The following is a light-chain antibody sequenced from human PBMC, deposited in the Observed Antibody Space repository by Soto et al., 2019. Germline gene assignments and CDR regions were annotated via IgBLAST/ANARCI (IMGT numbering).Light chain of an antibody. J-gene: IGKJ1*01. CDR3: QHYNFYRWT. V-gene: IGKV1-5*03. Sequence: DIHMTQSPSSLSASMGDRVTITCRASQSIKRFLAWYQQKPGKAPKLLIYQASNLESGVPSRFSGSGSGTEFTLTISSLQPDDVATYFCQHYNFYRWTXGQGTKVDIK. CDR2: QAS. CDR1: QSIKRF.